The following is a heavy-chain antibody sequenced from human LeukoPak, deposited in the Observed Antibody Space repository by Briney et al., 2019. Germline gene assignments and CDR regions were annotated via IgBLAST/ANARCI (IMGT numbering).Heavy chain of an antibody. CDR3: ASGAGGNLEH. V-gene: IGHV1-2*04. D-gene: IGHD4-23*01. CDR2: INPKSGGT. J-gene: IGHJ4*02. Sequence: GASVKVSCKASGYTFTSYDINWVRQATGQGLEWMGWINPKSGGTYYAQKFQGWVTMTRDTSISTIYLELSGLRSNDTAVYYCASGAGGNLEHWGQGTLAIVSS. CDR1: GYTFTSYD.